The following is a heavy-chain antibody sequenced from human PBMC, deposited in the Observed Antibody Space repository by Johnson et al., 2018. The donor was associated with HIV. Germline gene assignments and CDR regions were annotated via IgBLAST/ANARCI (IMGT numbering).Heavy chain of an antibody. V-gene: IGHV3-7*01. CDR3: VRGSSGKYLADFDS. Sequence: VQLVESGGGLVQPGGSLRLSCAASGFTFSSYWLSWVRQAPGKGLEWVANINQDGTEKYYVDSVKGRFTISRDNAENSVYVQMNSLRAEDTAVYYCVRGSSGKYLADFDSWGQGTMVTVSS. D-gene: IGHD3-22*01. CDR2: INQDGTEK. J-gene: IGHJ3*02. CDR1: GFTFSSYW.